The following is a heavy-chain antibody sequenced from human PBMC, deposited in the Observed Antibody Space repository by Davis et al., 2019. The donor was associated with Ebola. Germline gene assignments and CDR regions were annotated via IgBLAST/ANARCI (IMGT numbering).Heavy chain of an antibody. CDR3: ARVPGILQLLEWSPKGPHYGVDV. D-gene: IGHD3-3*01. CDR2: INPSGGST. J-gene: IGHJ6*02. CDR1: GYTFTSYY. Sequence: ASVKVSCKASGYTFTSYYIHWVRQTPGQGLEWMALINPSGGSTSYARKFQGRVTVTRDTSTSTVYMELGSLRSEDTAVYYCARVPGILQLLEWSPKGPHYGVDVWGQGTTVTVSS. V-gene: IGHV1-46*01.